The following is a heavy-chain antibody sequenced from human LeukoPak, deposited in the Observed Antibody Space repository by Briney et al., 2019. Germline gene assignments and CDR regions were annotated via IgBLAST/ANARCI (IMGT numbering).Heavy chain of an antibody. V-gene: IGHV4-61*01. J-gene: IGHJ4*02. CDR1: GGSVSSGSYY. CDR3: ARVPTSLYYFDY. D-gene: IGHD1-1*01. Sequence: SETLSLTCTVSGGSVSSGSYYWTSIWQPPGKGLEWIGYIYYSGSSNYNPSLKSRVTMSVDTSKNQFSLKLSSVTASDTAVYYCARVPTSLYYFDYWGQGILVTVSS. CDR2: IYYSGSS.